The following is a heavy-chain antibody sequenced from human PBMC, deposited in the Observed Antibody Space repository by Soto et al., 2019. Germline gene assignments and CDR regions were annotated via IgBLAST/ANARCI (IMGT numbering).Heavy chain of an antibody. D-gene: IGHD6-13*01. CDR1: GYTFTSYG. CDR3: AIGSEQLGYYYYGMDV. J-gene: IGHJ6*02. CDR2: ISAYNGNT. Sequence: QVQLVQSGAEVKKPGASVKVSCKASGYTFTSYGISWVRQAPGKGLEWMGWISAYNGNTNYAQKLPGRVTMTTDTATSTAYMELRSLRSDDTAVYYCAIGSEQLGYYYYGMDVWGQGTTVTVSS. V-gene: IGHV1-18*04.